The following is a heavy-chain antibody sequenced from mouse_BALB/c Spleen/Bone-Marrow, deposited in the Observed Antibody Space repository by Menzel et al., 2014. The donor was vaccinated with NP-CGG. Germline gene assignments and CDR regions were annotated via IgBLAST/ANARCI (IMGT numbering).Heavy chain of an antibody. CDR1: GYTFTSYY. CDR3: TRSTMITYFDY. Sequence: VQLQQSGAELVKPGASVKLSCKASGYTFTSYYMYWVKQRPGQGLEWIGEINPSNGGTNFSEKFKSKATLTVDKSSSTAYMQLSSLTSEDSAVYYCTRSTMITYFDYWGQGTTLTVSS. CDR2: INPSNGGT. V-gene: IGHV1S81*02. J-gene: IGHJ2*01. D-gene: IGHD2-4*01.